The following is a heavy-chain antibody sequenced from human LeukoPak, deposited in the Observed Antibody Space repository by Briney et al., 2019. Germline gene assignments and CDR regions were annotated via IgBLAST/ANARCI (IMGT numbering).Heavy chain of an antibody. Sequence: PGGSLRLSCAASGFTFGSYDMHWVRQAPGKGLEWVAVIWYGGSNKYYADSVKGRFTISRDISKNTLDLQMNSLRAEDTAGYYCAKHLLVGGTRGAYAFDIWGRGTMVTVSS. J-gene: IGHJ3*02. CDR1: GFTFGSYD. D-gene: IGHD1-26*01. CDR2: IWYGGSNK. V-gene: IGHV3-33*06. CDR3: AKHLLVGGTRGAYAFDI.